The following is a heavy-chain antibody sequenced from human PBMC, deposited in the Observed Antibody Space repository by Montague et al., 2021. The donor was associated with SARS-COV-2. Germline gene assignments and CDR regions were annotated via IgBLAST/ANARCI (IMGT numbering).Heavy chain of an antibody. D-gene: IGHD4-17*01. Sequence: SETLSLTCTVSGGSISTSYYRGWIRQPPGKGLEWFGSIYYSGSTYYNPSLKSRVTISVDTSKNQFSLKLSSVTAADTAVYYCARDATVTTFYYYGMDVWGQGTTGTVSS. V-gene: IGHV4-39*07. CDR1: GGSISTSYY. J-gene: IGHJ6*02. CDR2: IYYSGST. CDR3: ARDATVTTFYYYGMDV.